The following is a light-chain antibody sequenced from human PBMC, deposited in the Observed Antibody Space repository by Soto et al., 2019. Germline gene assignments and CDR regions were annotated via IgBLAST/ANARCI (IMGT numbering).Light chain of an antibody. CDR1: QSVSNY. V-gene: IGKV3-11*01. CDR3: QQHNNWPPWT. CDR2: NAS. Sequence: EIVLTQSPATLSLSPGERATLSCRASQSVSNYLAWYQQKPGQAPRLLIYNASNRATGIPARFSGSGSGTDFTLTINSLQSEDFAVYYCQQHNNWPPWTFGQGTKVEIK. J-gene: IGKJ1*01.